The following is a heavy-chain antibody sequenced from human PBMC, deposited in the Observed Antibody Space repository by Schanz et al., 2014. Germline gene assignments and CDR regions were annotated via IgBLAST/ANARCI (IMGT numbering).Heavy chain of an antibody. CDR1: GYTFTGYY. V-gene: IGHV1-2*06. CDR2: INPNSGDT. J-gene: IGHJ4*02. Sequence: QLVQSGSEFRKPGASVKVSCKASGYTFTGYYMHWVRQAPGQGLQWMGRINPNSGDTDYAHNFHGRVTMTRDTSISTAYMELSRLRSDDTAVYYCATKKGHWGQGTLVTVSS. CDR3: ATKKGH.